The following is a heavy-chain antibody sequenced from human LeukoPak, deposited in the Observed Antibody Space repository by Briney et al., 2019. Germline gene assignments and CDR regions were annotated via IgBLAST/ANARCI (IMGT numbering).Heavy chain of an antibody. CDR3: AAYCLSISCHGE. Sequence: QPGRSLRLSCAASGFTFSGSSMHWVRQASGKGLEWVGRIRSKTNSYATEYDASVKGRFTISRDDSKNTAYLQMNSLKTEDTAVYYCAAYCLSISCHGEWGRGTLVTVSS. D-gene: IGHD2-2*01. CDR2: IRSKTNSYAT. CDR1: GFTFSGSS. V-gene: IGHV3-73*01. J-gene: IGHJ4*02.